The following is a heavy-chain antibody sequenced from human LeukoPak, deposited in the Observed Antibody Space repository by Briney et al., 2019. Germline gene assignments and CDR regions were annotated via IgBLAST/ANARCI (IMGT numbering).Heavy chain of an antibody. V-gene: IGHV3-9*01. Sequence: GRSLRLSCAASGFTFNDYAMPWVRQAPGKGLEWVSCIGWNSVARGYADSVRGRFTISRDNAKNSLYLQMNSLRPEDTALYYCTKRARKGIGAAGGGYDVWGQGIMVTVSS. CDR3: TKRARKGIGAAGGGYDV. J-gene: IGHJ3*01. CDR1: GFTFNDYA. D-gene: IGHD6-13*01. CDR2: IGWNSVAR.